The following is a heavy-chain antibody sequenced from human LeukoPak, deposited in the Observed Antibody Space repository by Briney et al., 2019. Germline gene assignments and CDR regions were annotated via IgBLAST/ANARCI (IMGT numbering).Heavy chain of an antibody. J-gene: IGHJ1*01. Sequence: PGGSLRLSCAASGFTFSSYSMNWARQAPGKGLEWVSYISSSSSTIYYADSVKGRFTISRDNAKNSLYLQMNSLRAEDTAVYYCAREGHTRYCSSTSCYFAEYFQHWGQGTLVTVSS. CDR2: ISSSSSTI. D-gene: IGHD2-2*01. V-gene: IGHV3-48*01. CDR1: GFTFSSYS. CDR3: AREGHTRYCSSTSCYFAEYFQH.